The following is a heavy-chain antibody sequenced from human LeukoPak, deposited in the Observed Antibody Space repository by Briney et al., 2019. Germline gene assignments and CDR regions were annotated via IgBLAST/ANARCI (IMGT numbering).Heavy chain of an antibody. CDR3: ARGGNYYDSSGYYYYYYYYMDV. CDR2: INPSGGST. Sequence: ASVKVSCKASGYTFTSYYMHWVRRAPGQGLEWMGIINPSGGSTSYAQKFQGRVTMTRDMSTSTVYMELSSLRSEDTAVYYCARGGNYYDSSGYYYYYYYYMDVWAKGPRSPSP. D-gene: IGHD3-22*01. V-gene: IGHV1-46*01. J-gene: IGHJ6*03. CDR1: GYTFTSYY.